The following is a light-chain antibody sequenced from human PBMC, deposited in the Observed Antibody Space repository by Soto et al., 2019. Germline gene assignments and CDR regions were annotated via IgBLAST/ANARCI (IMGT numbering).Light chain of an antibody. CDR3: QQSYSILALT. CDR1: QRISRN. CDR2: AAS. Sequence: DIQMTQAPFSLYACVGESVSLRCPASQRISRNLKSYHQKPGKAPKLLIYAASSLQSGVPSRFSGSRSWTDFTVTISSLQPEDFVTYYCQQSYSILALTFGGGTKVDIK. V-gene: IGKV1-39*01. J-gene: IGKJ4*01.